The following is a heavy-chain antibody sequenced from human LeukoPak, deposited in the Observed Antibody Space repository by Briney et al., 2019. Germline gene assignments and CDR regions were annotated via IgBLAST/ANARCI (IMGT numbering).Heavy chain of an antibody. CDR1: GFTVSSNY. D-gene: IGHD1-26*01. CDR3: AKGGSYAPLDY. CDR2: IYSGGST. V-gene: IGHV3-53*01. Sequence: GGSLRLSCAASGFTVSSNYMSWVRQAPGKGLEWVSVIYSGGSTYYADSVKGRFTISRDNSENTLYLQMNSLRAEDTAVYYCAKGGSYAPLDYWGQGTLVTVSS. J-gene: IGHJ4*02.